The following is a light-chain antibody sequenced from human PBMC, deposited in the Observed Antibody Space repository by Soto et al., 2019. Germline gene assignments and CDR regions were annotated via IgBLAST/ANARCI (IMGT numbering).Light chain of an antibody. CDR3: QQRSSRLT. CDR1: QRVSTY. V-gene: IGKV3-11*01. CDR2: DAS. J-gene: IGKJ4*01. Sequence: DIVLSQSPATLSLPQGQRATLYCGASQRVSTYLAWYQQKPGRAPRLLIYDASNRATGIPARFSGSGSGTDFTLTISSLEPEDFAVYYCQQRSSRLTFGGGTKVDI.